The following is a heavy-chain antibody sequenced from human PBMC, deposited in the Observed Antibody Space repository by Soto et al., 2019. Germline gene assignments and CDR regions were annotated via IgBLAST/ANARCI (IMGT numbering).Heavy chain of an antibody. CDR3: VRALGSRFMEWPRFDP. J-gene: IGHJ5*02. D-gene: IGHD3-3*01. CDR1: GASISSGDYY. V-gene: IGHV4-30-4*01. Sequence: QVQLQESGPGLVKPSQTLSLTCTVSGASISSGDYYRSWIRQPPGKGLEWIAYISYRGTTYYNPSLKSRVTMSVDTSKNQFSLKLNSVNAADTAVYYCVRALGSRFMEWPRFDPWGQGTLVTVSS. CDR2: ISYRGTT.